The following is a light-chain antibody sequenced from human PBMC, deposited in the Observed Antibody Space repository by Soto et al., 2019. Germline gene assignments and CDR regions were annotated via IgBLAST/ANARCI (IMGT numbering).Light chain of an antibody. CDR1: QSISRY. CDR3: QQSHSTPYT. J-gene: IGKJ2*01. Sequence: DIQMTQSPSSLSASVGETVTITCRASQSISRYLNWYQQKPGKAPNLLINAGSSFQSGVPSRSSGGGSGTDFTLTINGLQPEDFATYYCQQSHSTPYTFGQGTKLEIK. V-gene: IGKV1-39*01. CDR2: AGS.